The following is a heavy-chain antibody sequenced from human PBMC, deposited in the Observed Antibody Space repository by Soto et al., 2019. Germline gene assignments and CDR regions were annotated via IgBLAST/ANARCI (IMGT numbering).Heavy chain of an antibody. CDR1: GGSISSYY. CDR3: ARGTIAVAGKPFFDY. CDR2: IYYSGST. J-gene: IGHJ4*02. V-gene: IGHV4-59*01. D-gene: IGHD6-19*01. Sequence: SETLSLTCTVSGGSISSYYWSWIRQPPGKGLEWIGYIYYSGSTNYNPSLKSRVTISVDTSKNQFSLKLGSVTAADTAVYYCARGTIAVAGKPFFDYWGQGTLVTVSS.